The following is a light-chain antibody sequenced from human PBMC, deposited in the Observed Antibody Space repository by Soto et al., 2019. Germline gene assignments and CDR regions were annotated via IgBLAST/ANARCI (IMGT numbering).Light chain of an antibody. V-gene: IGKV3-20*01. CDR1: QSISNN. CDR3: QQYGSSLTWT. J-gene: IGKJ1*01. CDR2: GAS. Sequence: EIVMTQSPATLSVSPGERATLHCRASQSISNNLAWYQQKPGQAPRLLIYGASSRATGIPDRFSGSGSGTDFTLTISRLEPEDFTVYYCQQYGSSLTWTFGQGGKVDI.